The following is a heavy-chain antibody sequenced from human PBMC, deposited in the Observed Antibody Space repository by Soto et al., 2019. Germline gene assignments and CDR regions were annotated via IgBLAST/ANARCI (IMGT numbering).Heavy chain of an antibody. CDR2: ISSSSSTI. D-gene: IGHD3-22*01. V-gene: IGHV3-48*02. J-gene: IGHJ4*02. CDR1: GFTFSSYS. CDR3: ARSNLGQYDSSGYNFGY. Sequence: GGSLRLSCAASGFTFSSYSMNWVRQAPGKGLEWVSYISSSSSTIYYADSVKGRFTISRDNAKNSLYLQMNSLRDEDTAVYYCARSNLGQYDSSGYNFGYWGQGTLVTVSS.